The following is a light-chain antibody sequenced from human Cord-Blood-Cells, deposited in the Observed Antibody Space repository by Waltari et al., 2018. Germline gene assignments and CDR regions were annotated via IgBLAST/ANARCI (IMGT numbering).Light chain of an antibody. Sequence: QSVLTQPPSASGTPGQRVTIPCSGSSPNIGSNTVNWYQQPPGTAPKPLIYSNNQRPSGVPDRFSGSKSGTSASLAISGLQSEDEADYYCAAWDDSLNGPVFGGGTKLTVL. CDR1: SPNIGSNT. V-gene: IGLV1-44*01. CDR2: SNN. CDR3: AAWDDSLNGPV. J-gene: IGLJ3*02.